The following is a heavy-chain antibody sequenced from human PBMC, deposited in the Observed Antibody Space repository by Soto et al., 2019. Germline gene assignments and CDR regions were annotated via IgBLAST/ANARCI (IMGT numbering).Heavy chain of an antibody. Sequence: VQLVESGGGVVQPGRSLRLSCAASGFTFSSYGMHWVRQAPGKGLEWVAVIWYDGSNKYYADSVKGRFTISRDNSKNTLYLQMNSLRAEDTAVYYCARVLSSSWYYFDYWGQGTLVTVSS. CDR2: IWYDGSNK. CDR3: ARVLSSSWYYFDY. J-gene: IGHJ4*02. D-gene: IGHD6-13*01. V-gene: IGHV3-33*01. CDR1: GFTFSSYG.